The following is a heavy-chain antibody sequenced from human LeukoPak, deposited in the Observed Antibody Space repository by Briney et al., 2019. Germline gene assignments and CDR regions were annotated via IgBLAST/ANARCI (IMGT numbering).Heavy chain of an antibody. V-gene: IGHV1-69*06. CDR2: IIPIFGTA. Sequence: GASVKVSCKASGGTFSSYAISWVRQAPGQGLEWMGGIIPIFGTANYAQKFQGRVTITADKSTSTAYMELSSLRSEDTAVYYCARSPPPPGYSGYYYYYMDVWGKGTTVTVSS. J-gene: IGHJ6*03. D-gene: IGHD5-12*01. CDR3: ARSPPPPGYSGYYYYYMDV. CDR1: GGTFSSYA.